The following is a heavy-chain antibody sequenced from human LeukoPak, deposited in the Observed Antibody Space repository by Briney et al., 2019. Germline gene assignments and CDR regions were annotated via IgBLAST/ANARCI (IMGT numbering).Heavy chain of an antibody. CDR1: GGSFSGYY. D-gene: IGHD1-26*01. J-gene: IGHJ4*02. V-gene: IGHV4-34*01. CDR3: ARGRSWGVGARFVN. Sequence: ASETLSLTCAVYGGSFSGYYWSWIRQPPGKGLEWIGEINHSGSTNYNPSLKSRVTISVDTSKNQFSLKLSSVTAADTAVYYCARGRSWGVGARFVNWGQGTLVTVSS. CDR2: INHSGST.